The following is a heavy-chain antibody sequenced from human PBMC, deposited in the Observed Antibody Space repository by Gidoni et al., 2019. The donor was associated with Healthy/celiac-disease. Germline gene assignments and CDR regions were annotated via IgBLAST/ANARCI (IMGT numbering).Heavy chain of an antibody. Sequence: PGKGLEWVSSISSSSGYIYYADSVKGRFTISRDNAKNSLYLQMNSRRAEDTAVYYWARVLSGRTGYWGQGTLVTVSS. CDR2: ISSSSGYI. CDR3: ARVLSGRTGY. J-gene: IGHJ4*02. D-gene: IGHD5-12*01. V-gene: IGHV3-21*01.